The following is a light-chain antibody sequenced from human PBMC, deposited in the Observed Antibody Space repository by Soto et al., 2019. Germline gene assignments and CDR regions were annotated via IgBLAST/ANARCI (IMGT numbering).Light chain of an antibody. CDR3: QQRSNWPPVT. CDR1: QSVSSY. V-gene: IGKV3-11*01. J-gene: IGKJ4*01. CDR2: DAS. Sequence: EIVLTQSPATLSLSPGERATLSCRASQSVSSYLARYQQKPCQAPRLLIYDASNRATGIPARFSGSGSGTDFTLTISSLEPEDFAIYYCQQRSNWPPVTFGGGTKVEIK.